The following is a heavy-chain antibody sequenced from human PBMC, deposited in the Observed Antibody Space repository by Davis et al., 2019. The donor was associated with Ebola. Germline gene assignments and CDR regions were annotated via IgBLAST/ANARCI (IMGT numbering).Heavy chain of an antibody. V-gene: IGHV4-39*01. J-gene: IGHJ4*02. CDR3: ASLPKRYYGSRRSLYYFDF. CDR1: GGSISSSSYY. Sequence: PSETLSLTCTVSGGSISSSSYYWGWIRQPPGKGLEWIGNIYYSGSTYYNPSLKSRLTISVDTSKNQFSLKLSSVTAADTAVYYCASLPKRYYGSRRSLYYFDFWGQRTLVTVSS. D-gene: IGHD3-10*01. CDR2: IYYSGST.